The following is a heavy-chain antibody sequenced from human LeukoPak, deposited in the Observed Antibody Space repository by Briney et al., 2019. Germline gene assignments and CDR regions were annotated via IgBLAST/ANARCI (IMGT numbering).Heavy chain of an antibody. Sequence: GGSLRLSCAASGFTFSGSAMHWVRQTSGKGLEWVGRIRSKGNTYATAYAASVKGRFTISRDDSKNTAYLQMNSLKTEDTAVYYCTRQDGSSGWQFDYWGQGTLVTVSS. J-gene: IGHJ4*02. CDR2: IRSKGNTYAT. D-gene: IGHD6-19*01. CDR1: GFTFSGSA. V-gene: IGHV3-73*01. CDR3: TRQDGSSGWQFDY.